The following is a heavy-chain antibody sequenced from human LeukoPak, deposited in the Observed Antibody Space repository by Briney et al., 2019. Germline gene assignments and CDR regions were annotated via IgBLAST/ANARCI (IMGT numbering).Heavy chain of an antibody. CDR2: IYYSGST. V-gene: IGHV4-31*03. Sequence: PSETLSLTCTVSGGSIGSGGFHWSWIRQHPGKGLEWIGDIYYSGSTYHSPSLKSRISISVDTSKNRFSLKLSSVTTADTAVYFCTRGRTYGDYSGFGYWGQGTPVTVSS. J-gene: IGHJ4*02. D-gene: IGHD4-17*01. CDR3: TRGRTYGDYSGFGY. CDR1: GGSIGSGGFH.